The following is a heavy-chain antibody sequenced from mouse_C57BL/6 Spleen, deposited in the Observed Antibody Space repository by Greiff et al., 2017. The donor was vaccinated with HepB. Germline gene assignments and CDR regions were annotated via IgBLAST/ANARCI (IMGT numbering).Heavy chain of an antibody. D-gene: IGHD2-12*01. Sequence: QVQLQQSGAELVRPGTSVKVSCKASGYAFTNYLIEWVKQRPGQGLAWIGVINPGSGGTNYNEKFKGKATLTADKSSSTAYMQLSSLTSEDSAVYFCARVAHYSAMDYWGQGTSVTVSS. CDR3: ARVAHYSAMDY. V-gene: IGHV1-54*01. CDR1: GYAFTNYL. J-gene: IGHJ4*01. CDR2: INPGSGGT.